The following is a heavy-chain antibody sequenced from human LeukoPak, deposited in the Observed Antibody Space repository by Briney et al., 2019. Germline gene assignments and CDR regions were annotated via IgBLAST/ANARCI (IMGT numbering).Heavy chain of an antibody. V-gene: IGHV4-30-4*08. Sequence: PSQTLSLTCTVSGGSIRSGDYYWSWIRQPPGKGLEWNGYIYYSGSTYYNPSLKSRVTISVDTSKNQFSLKLSSVTAADTAVYYCARSTVVTHYYYYYMDVWGKGTTVTVSS. CDR1: GGSIRSGDYY. D-gene: IGHD4-23*01. CDR2: IYYSGST. J-gene: IGHJ6*03. CDR3: ARSTVVTHYYYYYMDV.